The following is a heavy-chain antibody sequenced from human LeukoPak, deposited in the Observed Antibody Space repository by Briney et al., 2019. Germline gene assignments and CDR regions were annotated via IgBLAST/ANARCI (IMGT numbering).Heavy chain of an antibody. D-gene: IGHD6-19*01. CDR1: GHSLTSYS. CDR2: IIPIFGTA. J-gene: IGHJ6*03. V-gene: IGHV1-69*13. Sequence: SVKVSCKAFGHSLTSYSMHWVRQAPGQGLEWMGGIIPIFGTANYAQKFQGRVTITADESTSTAYMELSSLRSEDTAVYYCARATGYSSGWFGYYYYYMDVWGKGTTVTISS. CDR3: ARATGYSSGWFGYYYYYMDV.